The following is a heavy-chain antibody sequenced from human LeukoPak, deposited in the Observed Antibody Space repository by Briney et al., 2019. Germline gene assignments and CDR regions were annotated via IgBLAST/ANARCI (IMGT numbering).Heavy chain of an antibody. CDR2: IYSDGST. Sequence: GGSLRLSCAASGFIVSGDFMSWVRQAPGKGLEWVSVIYSDGSTYYADSVKGRFTISRDNAKNSLYLQMSNLRAEDTAVYFCARGGGLDVWGQGATVTVSS. D-gene: IGHD3-16*01. CDR3: ARGGGLDV. V-gene: IGHV3-53*01. CDR1: GFIVSGDF. J-gene: IGHJ6*02.